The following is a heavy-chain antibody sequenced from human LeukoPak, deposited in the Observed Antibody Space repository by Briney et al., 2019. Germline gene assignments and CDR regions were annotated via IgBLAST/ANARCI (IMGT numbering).Heavy chain of an antibody. CDR1: GFTFSSYA. CDR2: ISYDGSNK. CDR3: ASSMSYRSYFDY. D-gene: IGHD1-26*01. J-gene: IGHJ4*02. Sequence: GRSLRLSCAASGFTFSSYAMHWVRQAPGKGLEWVAVISYDGSNKYYADSVKGRFTISRDNSKNTLYLQMNSLRAEDTAVYYCASSMSYRSYFDYWGQGTLVTVSS. V-gene: IGHV3-30*04.